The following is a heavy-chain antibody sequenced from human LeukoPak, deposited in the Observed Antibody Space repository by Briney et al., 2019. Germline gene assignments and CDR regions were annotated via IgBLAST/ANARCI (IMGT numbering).Heavy chain of an antibody. J-gene: IGHJ4*02. Sequence: SVKVSCKASGGTLSSFAFSWMRQAPGQGLEWMGRIIPIYNPVDYAQRFQGRVTISTDESTNTLYMELSRLRHEDTAVYYCAREPLGCGGVYHFDFWGQGTLVTVSS. D-gene: IGHD2-8*02. CDR1: GGTLSSFA. CDR3: AREPLGCGGVYHFDF. CDR2: IIPIYNPV. V-gene: IGHV1-69*05.